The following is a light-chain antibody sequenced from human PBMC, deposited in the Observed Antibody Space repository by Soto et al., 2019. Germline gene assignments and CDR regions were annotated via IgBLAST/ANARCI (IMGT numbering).Light chain of an antibody. V-gene: IGKV1-39*01. Sequence: DIQMTQSPSSLSASIGDTVTITCRASQSIASFLNWLQLKPGKAPKLLISDTSTLQSGVPSRFSGGGSGTEVTHTIRSLQPEDAALYYCLQEYSPLLAFGAGTRVEIK. CDR2: DTS. CDR3: LQEYSPLLA. J-gene: IGKJ4*01. CDR1: QSIASF.